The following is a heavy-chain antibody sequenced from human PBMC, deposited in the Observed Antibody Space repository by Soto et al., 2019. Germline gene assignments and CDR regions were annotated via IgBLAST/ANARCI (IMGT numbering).Heavy chain of an antibody. D-gene: IGHD3-10*02. CDR3: ARGYVDYYYGMDV. CDR2: ISYDGSNK. CDR1: GFTFSSHA. J-gene: IGHJ6*02. Sequence: GGSLRLSCAASGFTFSSHAMHWVRQAPGKGLEWVAVISYDGSNKYYADSVKGRFTISRDNSKNTLYLQMNSLRAEDTAVYYCARGYVDYYYGMDVWGQGTTVTVSS. V-gene: IGHV3-30-3*01.